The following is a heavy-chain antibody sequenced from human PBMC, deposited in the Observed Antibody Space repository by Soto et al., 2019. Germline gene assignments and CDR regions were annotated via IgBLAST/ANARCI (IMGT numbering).Heavy chain of an antibody. CDR1: GGTFSNHA. CDR2: IIPISGTT. Sequence: QVQLVQSGAEVKKPGSSVKVSCKASGGTFSNHAFSWVRQAPGQGLEWMGGIIPISGTTNYAQKFQGRVTITADQSTSTVYMELSSLRSEDTAVYYCASGPDRSGFYLFDYWGQGNLVTVSS. CDR3: ASGPDRSGFYLFDY. V-gene: IGHV1-69*01. J-gene: IGHJ4*02. D-gene: IGHD3-22*01.